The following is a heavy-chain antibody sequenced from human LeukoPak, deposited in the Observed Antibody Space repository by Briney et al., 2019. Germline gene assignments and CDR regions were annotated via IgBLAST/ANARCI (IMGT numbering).Heavy chain of an antibody. D-gene: IGHD1-26*01. J-gene: IGHJ4*02. CDR3: TRDMQGSRLYLVGSQND. CDR1: GFTFSSYW. V-gene: IGHV3-7*01. Sequence: VGSLRLSCAASGFTFSSYWMSCVRQAPGNELKWVANIKQDGSEKYYVDSVKGRFTISRDNDMKTLYLQMNSLRDEDWALYYCTRDMQGSRLYLVGSQNDWGQGTLVTVSS. CDR2: IKQDGSEK.